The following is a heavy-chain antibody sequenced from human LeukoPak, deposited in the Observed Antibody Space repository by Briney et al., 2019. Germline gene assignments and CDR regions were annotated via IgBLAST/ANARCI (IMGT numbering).Heavy chain of an antibody. CDR2: ISSSSSYI. V-gene: IGHV3-21*01. Sequence: GGSLRLSCAASGFTFSGYSMNWVRQAPGKGLEWVSSISSSSSYIYYADSVKGRFTISRDNAKNSLYLQMNSLRAEDTAVYYCARDTYGSGSYSGYWGQGTLVTVSS. CDR1: GFTFSGYS. J-gene: IGHJ4*02. CDR3: ARDTYGSGSYSGY. D-gene: IGHD3-10*01.